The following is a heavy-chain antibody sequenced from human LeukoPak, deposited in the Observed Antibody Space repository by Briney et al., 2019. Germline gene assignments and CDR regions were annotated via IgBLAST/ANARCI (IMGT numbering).Heavy chain of an antibody. V-gene: IGHV3-74*01. CDR1: GFTFSNYW. J-gene: IGHJ3*02. D-gene: IGHD1-26*01. Sequence: PGGSLRLSCVASGFTFSNYWMLWVRQAPGKGLMWVSLISTDGKSTRYAESVKGRFTISRDNAKNSLYLQMNSLRAEDTAVYYCARDPYRFAFDIWGQGTVVLVSS. CDR2: ISTDGKST. CDR3: ARDPYRFAFDI.